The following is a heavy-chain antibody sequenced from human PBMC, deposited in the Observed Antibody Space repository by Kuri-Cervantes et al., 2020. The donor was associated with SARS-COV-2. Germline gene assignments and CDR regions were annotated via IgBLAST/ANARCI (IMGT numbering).Heavy chain of an antibody. CDR1: GFTFDDYG. J-gene: IGHJ6*03. Sequence: GESLKISCAASGFTFDDYGMSWVRQAPGKGLEWVSGINWNGGSTGYADSVKVRFTISRDNAKNSLYLQMNSLRAEDTALYHCATNDYGVSYMDVWGKGTTVTVSS. V-gene: IGHV3-20*01. CDR3: ATNDYGVSYMDV. D-gene: IGHD4-17*01. CDR2: INWNGGST.